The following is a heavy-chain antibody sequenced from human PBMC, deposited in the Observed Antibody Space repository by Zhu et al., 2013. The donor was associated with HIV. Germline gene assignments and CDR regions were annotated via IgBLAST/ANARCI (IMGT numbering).Heavy chain of an antibody. J-gene: IGHJ6*03. CDR1: GYTFTDFY. V-gene: IGHV1-2*02. CDR3: AREYSIGYYYYMDV. D-gene: IGHD6-25*01. CDR2: INPNSGGT. Sequence: QVQLVQSGAEVKKPGASVKVSCKASGYTFTDFYMHWVRQAPGQGLEWMGWINPNSGGTNYAQKFRGRVTMTRDTSITTAYMQLNRLRSDDTAVYYCAREYSIGYYYYMDVWGKGTTVTVSS.